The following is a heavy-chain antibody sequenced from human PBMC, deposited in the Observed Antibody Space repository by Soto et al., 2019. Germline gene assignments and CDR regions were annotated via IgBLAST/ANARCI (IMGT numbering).Heavy chain of an antibody. J-gene: IGHJ5*02. CDR2: INDRGVIT. Sequence: PLGSLRLSCASYGSTFSNYAMAWVRQAPGKGVEWVSSINDRGVITYYADSVKGRLTISRDNSNNTLYLQMNGPSVEETAVYYCAKDESIAPAPFDPWGQGTLVTVPS. CDR1: GSTFSNYA. V-gene: IGHV3-23*01. CDR3: AKDESIAPAPFDP. D-gene: IGHD6-13*01.